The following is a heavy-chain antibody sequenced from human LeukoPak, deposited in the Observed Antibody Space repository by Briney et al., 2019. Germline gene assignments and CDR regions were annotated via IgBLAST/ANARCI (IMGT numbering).Heavy chain of an antibody. CDR3: AKMAGYSDYYFDY. V-gene: IGHV3-9*01. J-gene: IGHJ4*02. Sequence: GGSLRLSCAASGFTFTYTWMNWVRQAPGKGLEWVSGISWNSGSIGYADSVKGRFTISRDNAKNSLYLQMNSLRAEDTALYYCAKMAGYSDYYFDYWGQGTLVTVSS. CDR1: GFTFTYTW. CDR2: ISWNSGSI. D-gene: IGHD5-12*01.